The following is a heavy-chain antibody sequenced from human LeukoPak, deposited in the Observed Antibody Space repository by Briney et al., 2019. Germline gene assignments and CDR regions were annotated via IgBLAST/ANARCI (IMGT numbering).Heavy chain of an antibody. J-gene: IGHJ4*02. V-gene: IGHV3-7*01. CDR3: ARDERGGSYYVY. D-gene: IGHD1-26*01. Sequence: ETLSLTCAVYGGSFSGYYWSWIRQAPGKGLEWVANIKQDGSEKYYVDSVKGRFTISRDNARNSLYLQMNSLRAEDTAVYYCARDERGGSYYVYWGQGTLVTVSS. CDR2: IKQDGSEK. CDR1: GGSFSGYY.